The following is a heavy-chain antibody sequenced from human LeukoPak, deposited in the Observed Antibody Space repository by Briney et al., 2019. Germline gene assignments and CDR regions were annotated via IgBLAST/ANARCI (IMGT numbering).Heavy chain of an antibody. CDR1: GFIFSSYA. V-gene: IGHV3-23*01. J-gene: IGHJ4*02. Sequence: GGSLRLSCAASGFIFSSYAMSWVRQAPGKGLEWVSSISGSGGSTYYADSVKGRFTISRDNSKNTLYLQMNSLRAEDTAVYYCAKVRTSSSRFDYWGQGTLVTVSS. CDR2: ISGSGGST. D-gene: IGHD6-6*01. CDR3: AKVRTSSSRFDY.